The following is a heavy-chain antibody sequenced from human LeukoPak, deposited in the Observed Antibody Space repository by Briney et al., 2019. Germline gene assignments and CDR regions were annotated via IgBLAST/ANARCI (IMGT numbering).Heavy chain of an antibody. D-gene: IGHD6-13*01. J-gene: IGHJ4*02. Sequence: GGSLRLSCVASGFTFSSYSMHWVRQAPGKGLEWVAVISYDGTNKFYADFVKGRSTISRDNSKNTLFVQMKSLRAEDTAKYYCAKDFSSSWTTRLDYWGQGTLVTVSS. V-gene: IGHV3-30-3*01. CDR3: AKDFSSSWTTRLDY. CDR1: GFTFSSYS. CDR2: ISYDGTNK.